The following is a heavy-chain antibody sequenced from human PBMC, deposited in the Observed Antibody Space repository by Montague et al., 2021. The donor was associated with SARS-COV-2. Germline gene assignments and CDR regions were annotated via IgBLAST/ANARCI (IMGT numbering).Heavy chain of an antibody. V-gene: IGHV4-39*07. J-gene: IGHJ6*02. CDR2: IYYSGST. CDR1: GGSISSSSYY. CDR3: ARLGRQQLVRLSGMDV. Sequence: SETLSLTCTVSGGSISSSSYYWGWIRQPPGKGLEWIGSIYYSGSTYYNPSLKSRVTISVDTSKNQFSLKLSSVTAADTAVYYWARLGRQQLVRLSGMDVWGQGTTVTVSS. D-gene: IGHD6-13*01.